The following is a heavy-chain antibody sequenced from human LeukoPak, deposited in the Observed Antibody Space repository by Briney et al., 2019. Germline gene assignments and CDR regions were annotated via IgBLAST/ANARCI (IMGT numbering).Heavy chain of an antibody. Sequence: GASVKVSCKASGYTFIDDYMHWVRQAPGQGLEWMGWINPDSGFTNYAQKFQGRVIMTRDTSISTAYMEVRRLRYDDTAMYYCVPISEAYTSAWHFWGQGTLVTVSS. CDR2: INPDSGFT. V-gene: IGHV1-2*02. CDR1: GYTFIDDY. D-gene: IGHD3-16*01. J-gene: IGHJ4*02. CDR3: VPISEAYTSAWHF.